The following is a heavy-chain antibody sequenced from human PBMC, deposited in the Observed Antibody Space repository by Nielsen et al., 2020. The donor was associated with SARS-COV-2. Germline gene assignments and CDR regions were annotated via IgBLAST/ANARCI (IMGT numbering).Heavy chain of an antibody. V-gene: IGHV3-30*02. CDR3: VTRQVEFTSTWRQYFHH. CDR2: IWYDGSNK. D-gene: IGHD6-13*01. J-gene: IGHJ1*01. CDR1: GFTFSSYG. Sequence: GESLKISCAASGFTFSSYGMHWVRQAPGKGLEWVAVIWYDGSNKYYSDSVKGRFTISRDNSKNTLYLQMNSLRAEDTAVYYCVTRQVEFTSTWRQYFHHWGQGTLVTVSS.